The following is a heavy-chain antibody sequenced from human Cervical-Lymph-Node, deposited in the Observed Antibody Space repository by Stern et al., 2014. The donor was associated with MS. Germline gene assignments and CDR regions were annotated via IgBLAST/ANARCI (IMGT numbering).Heavy chain of an antibody. CDR3: ARRGLGYDGADH. J-gene: IGHJ4*02. Sequence: EVQLVESGAEVRKPGESLKISCKVSGYSFANFWIGWVRQVPGKGLEWMGILYPGDSDPRYSPSFQGQVTLSADESISTAYLQWNSLKASDTGIYYCARRGLGYDGADHWGQGALVTVSS. CDR2: LYPGDSDP. CDR1: GYSFANFW. V-gene: IGHV5-51*03. D-gene: IGHD3-16*01.